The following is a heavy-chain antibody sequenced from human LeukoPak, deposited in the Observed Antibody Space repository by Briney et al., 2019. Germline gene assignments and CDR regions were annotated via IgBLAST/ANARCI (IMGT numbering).Heavy chain of an antibody. D-gene: IGHD6-13*01. Sequence: PSQTLSLTCTVSGGSISSGGYYWSWIRQHPRKGLEWIGYIYYSGSTYYNPSLKSRVTISVDTSKNQFSLKLSSVTAADTAVYYCARGSYGFLAAADSSFDPWGQGTLVTVPS. CDR3: ARGSYGFLAAADSSFDP. CDR2: IYYSGST. CDR1: GGSISSGGYY. V-gene: IGHV4-31*03. J-gene: IGHJ5*02.